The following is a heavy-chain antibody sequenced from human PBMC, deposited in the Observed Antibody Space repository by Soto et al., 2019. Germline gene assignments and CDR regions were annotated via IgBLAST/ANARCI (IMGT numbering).Heavy chain of an antibody. CDR1: GFTFKSYG. J-gene: IGHJ4*02. Sequence: ESGGGVVQPGRSLRLSCATSGFTFKSYGMHWVRQAPGKGLEWVAVIWYDGSKKYYADSVKGRFTISRDDSKNTLYLQMNSLRAEDTAIYYCARDVGVVGATLDYWGQGTLVTVSS. CDR2: IWYDGSKK. D-gene: IGHD1-26*01. CDR3: ARDVGVVGATLDY. V-gene: IGHV3-33*01.